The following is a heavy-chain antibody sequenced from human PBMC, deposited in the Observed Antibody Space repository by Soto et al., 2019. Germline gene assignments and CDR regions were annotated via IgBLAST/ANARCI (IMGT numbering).Heavy chain of an antibody. J-gene: IGHJ4*02. CDR1: GYSFTSYW. D-gene: IGHD3-22*01. CDR2: IYPGDSDT. Sequence: PGESLKISCKGSGYSFTSYWIGWVRQMPGKGLEWMGIIYPGDSDTRYSPSFQGQVTISADKSISTAYLQWSSLKASDTAMYYCARQFGVAYYYDSSGFDGDYWGQGTLVTVSS. CDR3: ARQFGVAYYYDSSGFDGDY. V-gene: IGHV5-51*01.